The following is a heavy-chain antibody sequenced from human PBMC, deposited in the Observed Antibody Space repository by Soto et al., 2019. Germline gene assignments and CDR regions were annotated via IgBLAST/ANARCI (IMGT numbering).Heavy chain of an antibody. CDR3: ARDADGYYYYGMDV. D-gene: IGHD2-8*01. CDR2: IWYDGSNK. CDR1: GFTFSSYG. V-gene: IGHV3-33*01. Sequence: QVQLVESGGGVVQPGRSLRLSCAASGFTFSSYGMHWVRQAPGKGLEWVAVIWYDGSNKYYADSVKGRFTISRDNSKNTLYLQMNSLRAEDTAMYYCARDADGYYYYGMDVWGQGTTVTVSS. J-gene: IGHJ6*02.